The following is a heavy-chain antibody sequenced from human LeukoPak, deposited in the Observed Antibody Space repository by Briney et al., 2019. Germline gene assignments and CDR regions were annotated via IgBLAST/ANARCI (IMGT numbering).Heavy chain of an antibody. V-gene: IGHV3-21*01. CDR1: GFTFSSYS. D-gene: IGHD6-13*01. CDR3: ARYSSSWAYYFDY. CDR2: ISISSSYI. Sequence: GGSLRLSCAASGFTFSSYSMNWVRQAPGKGLEWVSSISISSSYIYYADSVKGRFTTSRDNARNSLYLQMNSLRAEDTAVYYCARYSSSWAYYFDYWGQGTLVTVSS. J-gene: IGHJ4*02.